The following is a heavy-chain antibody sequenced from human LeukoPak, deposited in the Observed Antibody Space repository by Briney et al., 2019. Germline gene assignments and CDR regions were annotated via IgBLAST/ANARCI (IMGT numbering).Heavy chain of an antibody. D-gene: IGHD3-22*01. CDR1: GFTFNSHA. Sequence: PGGSLRLACAASGFTFNSHAMAWVRQAPGKGLEWVSVIYSGVSTYYADSVKGRFTISRDNSKNTLYLQMNSLRAEDTALYYCARDRRYYDSSGYYFHWYFDLWGRGTLVTVSS. J-gene: IGHJ2*01. CDR2: IYSGVST. CDR3: ARDRRYYDSSGYYFHWYFDL. V-gene: IGHV3-53*01.